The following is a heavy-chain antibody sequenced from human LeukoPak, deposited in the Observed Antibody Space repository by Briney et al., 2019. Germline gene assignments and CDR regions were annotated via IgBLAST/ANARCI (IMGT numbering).Heavy chain of an antibody. CDR1: GFRLSDYY. CDR3: ARVHLRPQ. J-gene: IGHJ1*01. V-gene: IGHV3-11*01. Sequence: PGGSLRLSCAASGFRLSDYYVTWIRQPPGKGLEWIAYLSMRATSTKYAASVKGRFTISRDNAKNLVFLEMNGLKGDDTAVYYGARVHLRPQWGQGNLCSVSS. D-gene: IGHD1-14*01. CDR2: LSMRATST.